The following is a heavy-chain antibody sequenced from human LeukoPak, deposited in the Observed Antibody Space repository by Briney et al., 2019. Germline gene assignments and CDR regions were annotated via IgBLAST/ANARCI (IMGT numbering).Heavy chain of an antibody. J-gene: IGHJ4*02. Sequence: PSETLSLTCTVSGGSISSFSWNWIRQTAGKGPEWIGRIFSSGGTNYDPSLNGRVTLSVDTSKNQLSLVLKSETAADTAVYYCASGLFGSSSWSESGYFASWGLGTLVTVSS. CDR2: IFSSGGT. CDR3: ASGLFGSSSWSESGYFAS. CDR1: GGSISSFS. D-gene: IGHD6-13*01. V-gene: IGHV4-4*07.